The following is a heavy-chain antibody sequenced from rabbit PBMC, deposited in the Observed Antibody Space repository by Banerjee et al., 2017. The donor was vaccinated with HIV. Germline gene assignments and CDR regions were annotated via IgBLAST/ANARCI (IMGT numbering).Heavy chain of an antibody. CDR2: IDAGSSGST. Sequence: QSLEESGGDLVKPGASLTLTCTASGFSFSSSYWICWVRQAPGKGLEWIACIDAGSSGSTYYASWAKGRFTISKTSSTTVTLQMTSLTAADTATYFCARGDTVGYAGYAYPKFWGPGTLVTVS. CDR1: GFSFSSSYW. V-gene: IGHV1S40*01. J-gene: IGHJ6*01. D-gene: IGHD6-1*01. CDR3: ARGDTVGYAGYAYPKF.